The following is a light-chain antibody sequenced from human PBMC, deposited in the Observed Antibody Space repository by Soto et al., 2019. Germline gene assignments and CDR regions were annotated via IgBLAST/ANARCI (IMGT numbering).Light chain of an antibody. CDR2: EVS. V-gene: IGLV2-8*01. J-gene: IGLJ1*01. CDR3: SLYAGSNNHYV. Sequence: QSVLTQPPSASGSPGQSVTISCTGTSSDVGGYNYVSWYQQHPGKAPKLMIYEVSKRPSGVPDRFSGSKSGNTASLTVSGLQAEDEADYYCSLYAGSNNHYVFGTGTKVTVL. CDR1: SSDVGGYNY.